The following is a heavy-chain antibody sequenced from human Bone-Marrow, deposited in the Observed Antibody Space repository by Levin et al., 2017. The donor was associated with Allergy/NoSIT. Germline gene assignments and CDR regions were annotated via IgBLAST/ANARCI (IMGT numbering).Heavy chain of an antibody. CDR1: GITFTNVW. CDR2: IKSRTDGGTT. D-gene: IGHD5-12*01. Sequence: PGESLKISCGVSGITFTNVWMSWVRQAPGKGLEWVGRIKSRTDGGTTDYATPVKGRFSISRDDSKDTVYLQMNSLKTEDTAVYYCTTDGYSGDSYYEYYGMDVWGQGTTVTVSS. CDR3: TTDGYSGDSYYEYYGMDV. V-gene: IGHV3-15*01. J-gene: IGHJ6*02.